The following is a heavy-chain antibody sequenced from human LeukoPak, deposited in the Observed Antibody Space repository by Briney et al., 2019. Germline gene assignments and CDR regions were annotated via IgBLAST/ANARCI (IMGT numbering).Heavy chain of an antibody. J-gene: IGHJ3*02. V-gene: IGHV3-53*01. CDR3: ARAKGYSGSYADAFDI. CDR2: IYSSGST. D-gene: IGHD1-26*01. Sequence: PGGSLRLSCAASGFTVSSNYMSWVRQAPGKGLEWVSVIYSSGSTYYADSVKGRFTISRDNSKNTLYLQMNSLRVEDTAMFYCARAKGYSGSYADAFDIWGQGTMVTVSS. CDR1: GFTVSSNY.